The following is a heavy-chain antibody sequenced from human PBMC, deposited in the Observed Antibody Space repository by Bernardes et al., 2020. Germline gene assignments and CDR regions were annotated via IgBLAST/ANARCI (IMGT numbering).Heavy chain of an antibody. V-gene: IGHV7-4-1*02. J-gene: IGHJ5*02. CDR2: INTNTGNP. CDR1: GYTFTSYA. D-gene: IGHD2-15*01. CDR3: ARVKGYCSGGSCYHGSNWFDP. Sequence: ASVKVSCKASGYTFTSYAMNWVRQAPGQGLEWMGWINTNTGNPTYAQGFTGRFVFSLDTSVSTAYLQISSLKAEDTAVYYCARVKGYCSGGSCYHGSNWFDPWGQGTLVTVSS.